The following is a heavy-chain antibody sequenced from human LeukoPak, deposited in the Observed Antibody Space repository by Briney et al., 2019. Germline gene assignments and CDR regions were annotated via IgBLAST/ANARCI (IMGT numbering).Heavy chain of an antibody. D-gene: IGHD6-19*01. CDR2: TYYRSKWYN. V-gene: IGHV6-1*01. Sequence: SQTLSLTCAISGDSFSSNSAAWSWIRQSPSRGLEWLGRTYYRSKWYNDYAVSVKSRIIINPDTSKNQFSLQLNSVTPEDTAVYYCAKLGDSSTWGQGTLVTVSS. J-gene: IGHJ5*02. CDR1: GDSFSSNSAA. CDR3: AKLGDSST.